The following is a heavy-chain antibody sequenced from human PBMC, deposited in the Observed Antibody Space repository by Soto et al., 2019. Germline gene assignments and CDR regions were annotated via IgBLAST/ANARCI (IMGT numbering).Heavy chain of an antibody. CDR3: AGSGYYHNSXMDV. CDR1: DGSFSAYY. Sequence: SETLSLTCAVYDGSFSAYYWTWIRQSPGKGLEWIGEIHHSGGPKYNPSLKSRVTISVDRSKNQFSLKLSSVTAADTAVYYCAGSGYYHNSXMDVWGQGTTVTVSS. J-gene: IGHJ6*02. CDR2: IHHSGGP. V-gene: IGHV4-34*01. D-gene: IGHD3-22*01.